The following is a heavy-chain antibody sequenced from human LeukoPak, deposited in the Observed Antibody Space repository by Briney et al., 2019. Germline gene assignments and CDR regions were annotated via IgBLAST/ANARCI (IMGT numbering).Heavy chain of an antibody. J-gene: IGHJ4*02. D-gene: IGHD3-10*01. Sequence: PGGSLRLSCAASGFTFSSYAMSWVRQAPGKGLEWVSAISGSGGSTYYADSVKGRFIISRDNSKNTLYLQMNSLRAEDTAVYYCAKNKWFGEFGSNFDYWGQGTLVTVSS. CDR3: AKNKWFGEFGSNFDY. V-gene: IGHV3-23*01. CDR1: GFTFSSYA. CDR2: ISGSGGST.